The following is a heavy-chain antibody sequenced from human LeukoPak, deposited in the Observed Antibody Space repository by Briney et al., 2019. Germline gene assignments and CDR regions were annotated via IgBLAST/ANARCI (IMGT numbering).Heavy chain of an antibody. V-gene: IGHV3-30*02. J-gene: IGHJ4*02. D-gene: IGHD1-14*01. CDR2: ISNDGGNE. CDR1: GYTFRSYD. CDR3: AKATYTTDF. Sequence: PGGSLGLSCVGSGYTFRSYDMHWVRQAPGKGLEWLAFISNDGGNEYYAGSVKGRFTISRDNSKNTLHLHMNSLRSEDTAVYFCAKATYTTDFWGQGTLVTVSS.